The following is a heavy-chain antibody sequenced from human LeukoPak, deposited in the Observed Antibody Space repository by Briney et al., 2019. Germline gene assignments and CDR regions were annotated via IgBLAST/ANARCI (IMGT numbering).Heavy chain of an antibody. D-gene: IGHD3-3*01. CDR1: AYTFIGYY. CDR3: AREWYYYDFWSGYPYDAFDI. Sequence: ASVKVSCKASAYTFIGYYIHWVRQAPGQGLDWMGWVDPKSGDTNIAQKFQGRVTMTRDTSISTAYMALTGLRAEDTAVYYCAREWYYYDFWSGYPYDAFDIWGQGTMVTVSS. J-gene: IGHJ3*02. V-gene: IGHV1-2*02. CDR2: VDPKSGDT.